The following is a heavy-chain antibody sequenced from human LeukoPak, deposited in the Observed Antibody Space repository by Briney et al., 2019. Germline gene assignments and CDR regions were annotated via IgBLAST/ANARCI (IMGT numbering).Heavy chain of an antibody. Sequence: SETLSLTCTVSGGSISSYYWSWIRQPAGKGLEWIGRIYTSGSTNYNPSLKSRVTMSVDTSKNQFSLKLSSVTAADTAVYYCAREHIAAAGKHAFDIWGQGTMVTVSS. V-gene: IGHV4-4*07. CDR3: AREHIAAAGKHAFDI. CDR2: IYTSGST. J-gene: IGHJ3*02. CDR1: GGSISSYY. D-gene: IGHD6-13*01.